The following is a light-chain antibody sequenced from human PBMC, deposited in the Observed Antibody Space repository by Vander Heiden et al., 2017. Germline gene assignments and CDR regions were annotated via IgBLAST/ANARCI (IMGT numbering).Light chain of an antibody. CDR3: QHRNNGPIA. Sequence: VLPPSPATLSLSPGARATLSCRASQSVSTSLAWYRQKPGQAPRPLIYDASNRATGIPARFSGSGSGTDFTLTISSLEPEDFAVYYCQHRNNGPIAFGQGTRLEIK. J-gene: IGKJ5*01. V-gene: IGKV3-11*01. CDR2: DAS. CDR1: QSVSTS.